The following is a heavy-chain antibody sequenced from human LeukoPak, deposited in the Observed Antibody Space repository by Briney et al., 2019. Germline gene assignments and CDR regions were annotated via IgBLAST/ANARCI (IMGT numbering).Heavy chain of an antibody. CDR2: ISGSGGYT. CDR3: ARGGPTGALDY. V-gene: IGHV3-23*01. J-gene: IGHJ4*02. CDR1: GFTFTNAW. Sequence: GGSLRLSCEVSGFTFTNAWMSWVRQAPGKGLEWVSGISGSGGYTYYADSVKGRFTISRDNSKNTLYLQMNSLRAEDTALYYCARGGPTGALDYWGQGTLVTVSS. D-gene: IGHD7-27*01.